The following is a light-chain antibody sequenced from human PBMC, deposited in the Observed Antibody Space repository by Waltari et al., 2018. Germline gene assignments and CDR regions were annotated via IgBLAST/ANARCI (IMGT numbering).Light chain of an antibody. CDR1: QSVSSSY. CDR3: QQYGSSPLT. J-gene: IGKJ4*01. CDR2: GAS. V-gene: IGKV3-20*01. Sequence: EIVLTPSPGTLSLSPGDRATLSCRASQSVSSSYFAWYQQKPGQAPRLLIYGASSRATGTPGRFSGSGSGTDFTLTISRLEPEDFAVYYCQQYGSSPLTFGGGTKVEIK.